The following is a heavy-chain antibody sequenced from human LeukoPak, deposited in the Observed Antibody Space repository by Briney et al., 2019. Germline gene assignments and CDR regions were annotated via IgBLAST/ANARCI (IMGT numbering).Heavy chain of an antibody. J-gene: IGHJ6*03. D-gene: IGHD3-3*01. V-gene: IGHV1-8*01. CDR2: MNPNSDNT. CDR3: ARGNDFWMDYYYMDV. Sequence: ASVKVSCKASGYTFTSYGIYWVRQATGQGLEWMGWMNPNSDNTGYAQKFQGRVTMIRNTSISTAYMELSSLRSKDTAVYYCARGNDFWMDYYYMDVWGKGTTVTVSS. CDR1: GYTFTSYG.